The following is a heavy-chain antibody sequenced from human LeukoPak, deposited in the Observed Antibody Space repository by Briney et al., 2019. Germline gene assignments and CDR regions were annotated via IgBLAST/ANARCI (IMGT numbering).Heavy chain of an antibody. J-gene: IGHJ4*02. D-gene: IGHD3-10*01. CDR3: ARRRVTVVRGVDITSYYFDY. CDR2: INWNGGST. V-gene: IGHV3-20*04. Sequence: GGSLRLSCAASGFTFDDYGMIWVRQAPGKGLEWVSGINWNGGSTGYADSVKGRFTISRDNARNSLYLQMNSLRADDTALYYCARRRVTVVRGVDITSYYFDYWGQGTLVTVSS. CDR1: GFTFDDYG.